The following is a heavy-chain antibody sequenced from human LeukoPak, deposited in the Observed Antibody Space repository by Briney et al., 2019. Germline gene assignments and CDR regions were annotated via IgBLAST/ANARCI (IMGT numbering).Heavy chain of an antibody. CDR3: ARVDGSGYGDYDFDY. CDR1: GGTFSSYA. D-gene: IGHD4-17*01. J-gene: IGHJ4*02. CDR2: IIPILGIA. Sequence: SVKVSCKASGGTFSSYAISWVRQAPGQGLEWMGRIIPILGIANYAQKFQGRVTITADKSTSTAYMELSSLRSGDTAVYYCARVDGSGYGDYDFDYWGQGTLVTVSS. V-gene: IGHV1-69*04.